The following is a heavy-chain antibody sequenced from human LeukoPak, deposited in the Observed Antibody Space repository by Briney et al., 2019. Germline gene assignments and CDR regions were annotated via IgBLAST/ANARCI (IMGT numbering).Heavy chain of an antibody. CDR1: GFTFSSYG. D-gene: IGHD2-15*01. CDR2: IWYDGSNK. J-gene: IGHJ1*01. CDR3: ASTFPYCGDGSCAL. V-gene: IGHV3-33*01. Sequence: GGSLRLSCAASGFTFSSYGMHWVRQAPGKGLEWVAVIWYDGSNKYYADSVKGRFTISRDNSKNTLYLQMNSLRAEDTAVYYCASTFPYCGDGSCALGGQGTLVIVSS.